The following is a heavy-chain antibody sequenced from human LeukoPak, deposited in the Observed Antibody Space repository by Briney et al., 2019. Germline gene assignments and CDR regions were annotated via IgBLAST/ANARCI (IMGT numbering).Heavy chain of an antibody. J-gene: IGHJ4*02. CDR3: AKDRGYDFWSGYYYFDY. V-gene: IGHV3-23*01. Sequence: GGCLRLSCAAPGFTFSSYGMHWVRQAPGKGLELVSAISGSGDSTYYADSVKGRFTISRDNSENTLNLQMNRLRAEDTAVYYCAKDRGYDFWSGYYYFDYWGQGTLVTVSS. CDR2: ISGSGDST. CDR1: GFTFSSYG. D-gene: IGHD3-3*01.